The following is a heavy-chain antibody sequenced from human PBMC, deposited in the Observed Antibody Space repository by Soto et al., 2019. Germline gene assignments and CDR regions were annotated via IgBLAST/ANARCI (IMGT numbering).Heavy chain of an antibody. Sequence: PSETLALTYPVPGVYTRSYNNWILLRQPPGEALFSVRHIYYSGNTDYNPSLKSRVTISVDKSKNQFSLKLSSVTAADTAVYYCARDPTAHPLLTDVAVAGTGGWFDPWGQGTRVTVSS. CDR1: GVYTRSYNN. J-gene: IGHJ5*02. D-gene: IGHD6-19*01. CDR2: IYYSGNT. CDR3: ARDPTAHPLLTDVAVAGTGGWFDP. V-gene: IGHV4-4*02.